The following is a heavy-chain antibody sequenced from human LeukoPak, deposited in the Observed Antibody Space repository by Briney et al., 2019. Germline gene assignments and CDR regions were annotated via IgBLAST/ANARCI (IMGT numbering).Heavy chain of an antibody. CDR2: IRTSSEGANLA. J-gene: IGHJ4*02. CDR3: ATDQRYAFDY. V-gene: IGHV3-21*05. D-gene: IGHD3-9*01. CDR1: GFSFRGHP. Sequence: GGSLRLSCATSGFSFRGHPMNWVRQAPGKGLEWVSNIRTSSEGANLAFYADSVKGRVTFSRDDAKNTLYLHMHSLRDDDTAVYYCATDQRYAFDYWGQGILVTVSS.